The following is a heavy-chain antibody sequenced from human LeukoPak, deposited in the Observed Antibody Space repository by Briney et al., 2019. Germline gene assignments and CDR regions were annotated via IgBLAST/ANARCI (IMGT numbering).Heavy chain of an antibody. V-gene: IGHV3-73*01. D-gene: IGHD2-15*01. J-gene: IGHJ4*02. CDR3: TRRGGVAATSNDY. CDR2: IRSKANSYAT. CDR1: GFTFSGSA. Sequence: GGSLRLSCAASGFTFSGSAMHWVRQASGKGLEWVGRIRSKANSYATAYAASVNGRFTISRDDSKNTAYLQMNSLKTEDTAVYYCTRRGGVAATSNDYWGQGTLVTVSS.